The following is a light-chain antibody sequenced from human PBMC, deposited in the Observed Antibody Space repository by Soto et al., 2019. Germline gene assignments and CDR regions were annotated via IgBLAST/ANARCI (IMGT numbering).Light chain of an antibody. Sequence: DIQMTHSPSTLSASVGDRVTITCRASESIGRWLAWYQQKPGRAPKLLMYQASTLESGVPSRFSGSGSGTELTLTISSLQPDDFATYYCQQYNSFPYTFGQGTKLDIK. CDR1: ESIGRW. J-gene: IGKJ2*01. CDR2: QAS. V-gene: IGKV1-5*03. CDR3: QQYNSFPYT.